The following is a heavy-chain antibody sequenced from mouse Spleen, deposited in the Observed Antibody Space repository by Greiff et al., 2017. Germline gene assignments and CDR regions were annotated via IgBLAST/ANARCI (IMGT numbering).Heavy chain of an antibody. D-gene: IGHD4-1*01. Sequence: VQLQQSGAELVKPGASVKLSCKASGYTFTSYWMHWVKQRPGRGLEWIGRIDPNSGGTKYNEKFKSKATLTVDKPSSTAYMQLSSLTSEDSAVYYCAKEANWVLYWYFDVWGAGTTVTVSS. CDR2: IDPNSGGT. V-gene: IGHV1-72*01. J-gene: IGHJ1*01. CDR1: GYTFTSYW. CDR3: AKEANWVLYWYFDV.